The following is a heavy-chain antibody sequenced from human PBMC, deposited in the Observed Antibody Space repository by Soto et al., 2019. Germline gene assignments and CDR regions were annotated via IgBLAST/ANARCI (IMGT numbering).Heavy chain of an antibody. J-gene: IGHJ5*02. CDR1: GGSVSSGSYY. V-gene: IGHV4-61*01. CDR2: IYYSGST. D-gene: IGHD2-2*01. CDR3: ARARVVPAAMGWFDP. Sequence: QVQLQESGPGLVKPSETLSLTCTVSGGSVSSGSYYWSWIRQPPGKGLEWIGYIYYSGSTNYNPSLKSRVTISVDTSKNQFSLKLSSVTAADTAVYYCARARVVPAAMGWFDPWGQGTLVTVSS.